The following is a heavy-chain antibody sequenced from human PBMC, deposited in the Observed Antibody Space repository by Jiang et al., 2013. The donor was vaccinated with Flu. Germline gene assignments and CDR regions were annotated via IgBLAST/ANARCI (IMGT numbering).Heavy chain of an antibody. J-gene: IGHJ4*02. V-gene: IGHV1-3*01. D-gene: IGHD2-8*01. CDR2: STTGNGNR. CDR3: AKDVNGHKHFDY. Sequence: WVRQAPAKDLSGWDGSTTGNGNRKYSQAFQGRLTLTRDTSASTAYMELISLRSEDTAVYYCAKDVNGHKHFDYWGQGTLVSVSS.